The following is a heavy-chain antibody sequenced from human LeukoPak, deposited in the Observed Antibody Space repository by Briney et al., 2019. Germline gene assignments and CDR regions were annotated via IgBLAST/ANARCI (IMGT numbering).Heavy chain of an antibody. CDR1: GYTFTSYD. D-gene: IGHD3-10*01. CDR2: INPNSGGT. V-gene: IGHV1-2*02. CDR3: ALCRADLRDGMDV. J-gene: IGHJ6*02. Sequence: ASVKVSCKASGYTFTSYDINWVRQATGQGLEWMGWINPNSGGTNYAQKFQGRVTMTRDTSISTAYMELSRLRSDDTAVYYCALCRADLRDGMDVWGQGTTVTVSS.